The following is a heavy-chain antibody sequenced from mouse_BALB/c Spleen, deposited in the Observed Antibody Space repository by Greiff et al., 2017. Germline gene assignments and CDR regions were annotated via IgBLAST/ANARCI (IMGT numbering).Heavy chain of an antibody. CDR3: AREGTAPFAY. J-gene: IGHJ3*01. Sequence: EVKVVESGGGLVKPGGSLKLSCAASGFTFSDYYMYWVRQTPEKRLEWVATISDGGSYTYYPDSVKGRFTISRDNAKNNLYLQMSSLKSEDTAMYYCAREGTAPFAYWGQGTLVTVSA. CDR2: ISDGGSYT. CDR1: GFTFSDYY. D-gene: IGHD3-3*01. V-gene: IGHV5-4*02.